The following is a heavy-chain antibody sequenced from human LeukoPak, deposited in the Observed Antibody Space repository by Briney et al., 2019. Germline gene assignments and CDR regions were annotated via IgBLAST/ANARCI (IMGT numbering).Heavy chain of an antibody. CDR2: ISSSSSYI. CDR3: ARAGWLVGDFFDY. J-gene: IGHJ4*02. Sequence: GGSLRLSCAASGFTFSSYSMNWVRQAPVKGLEWVSSISSSSSYIYYADSVKGRFTISRDNAKNSLYLQMNSLRAEDTAVYYCARAGWLVGDFFDYWGQGTLVTVSS. V-gene: IGHV3-21*01. D-gene: IGHD6-19*01. CDR1: GFTFSSYS.